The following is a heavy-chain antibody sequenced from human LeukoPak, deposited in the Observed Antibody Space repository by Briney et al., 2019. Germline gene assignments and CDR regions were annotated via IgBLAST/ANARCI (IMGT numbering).Heavy chain of an antibody. CDR1: GYTFTGYY. CDR2: INPNRGGT. D-gene: IGHD3-22*01. J-gene: IGHJ3*02. CDR3: ARAFSDYYDSSGYYPHDAFDI. Sequence: ASVKVSGKASGYTFTGYYMHWGRQAPGQGREWMGWINPNRGGTNYAQKFQGWVTMTRDTFISTAYMVLSRLRSDDTAVYYCARAFSDYYDSSGYYPHDAFDIWGQGTMVTVSS. V-gene: IGHV1-2*04.